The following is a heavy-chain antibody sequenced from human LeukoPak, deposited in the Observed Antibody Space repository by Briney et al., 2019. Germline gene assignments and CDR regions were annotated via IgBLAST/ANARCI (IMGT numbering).Heavy chain of an antibody. CDR3: ARPVYSGSYYPFDY. D-gene: IGHD1-26*01. J-gene: IGHJ4*01. V-gene: IGHV4-38-2*02. CDR2: IYHSGST. Sequence: PSETLSLTCTVSGYSISSGYYWGWIRQPPGKGLEWIGSIYHSGSTYYNPSLKSRVTISVDTSKNQFSLKLSSVTAADTAVYYCARPVYSGSYYPFDYWGQGTLVTVSS. CDR1: GYSISSGYY.